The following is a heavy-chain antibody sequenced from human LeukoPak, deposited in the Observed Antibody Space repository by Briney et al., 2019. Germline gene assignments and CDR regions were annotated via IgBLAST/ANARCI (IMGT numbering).Heavy chain of an antibody. J-gene: IGHJ4*02. V-gene: IGHV3-49*03. CDR1: GFTFGDFA. CDR3: TRDSRSSGSPLYFDY. D-gene: IGHD1-26*01. Sequence: GGSLRLSCTASGFTFGDFAMSWFRQAPGKGLEWEGFIRTKAYGGTTEYAASVKGRFTISRDDSKSIAYLQMNSLKTEDTAVYYCTRDSRSSGSPLYFDYWGQGTLVTVSS. CDR2: IRTKAYGGTT.